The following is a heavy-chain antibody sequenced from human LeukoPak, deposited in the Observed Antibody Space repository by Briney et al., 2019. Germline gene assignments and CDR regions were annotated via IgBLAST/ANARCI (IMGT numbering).Heavy chain of an antibody. Sequence: VASVKVSCKASGYTFTSYDINWVRQATGQGLEWMGWMNPNSGNTGYAQKFQGRVTMTRNTSISTAYMELSSLRSEDTAVYYCAMMTYYDILTGYSGYGMDVWGQGTTVTVSS. J-gene: IGHJ6*02. CDR3: AMMTYYDILTGYSGYGMDV. V-gene: IGHV1-8*01. CDR1: GYTFTSYD. D-gene: IGHD3-9*01. CDR2: MNPNSGNT.